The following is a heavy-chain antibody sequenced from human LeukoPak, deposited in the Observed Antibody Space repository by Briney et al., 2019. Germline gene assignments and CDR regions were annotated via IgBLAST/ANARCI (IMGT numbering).Heavy chain of an antibody. D-gene: IGHD1-26*01. Sequence: SETLSLTCTASGGSISSYYWSWIRQPPGKGLEWIGYIYYNGSTNYNPSLKSRVTISVDTSKNQFSLKLSSVTAADTAVYYCARNRYSGSSWGYFDYWGQGTLVTVSS. CDR2: IYYNGST. V-gene: IGHV4-59*01. CDR3: ARNRYSGSSWGYFDY. J-gene: IGHJ4*02. CDR1: GGSISSYY.